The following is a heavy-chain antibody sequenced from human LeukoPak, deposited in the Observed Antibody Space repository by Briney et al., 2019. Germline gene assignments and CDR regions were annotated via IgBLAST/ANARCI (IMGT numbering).Heavy chain of an antibody. Sequence: GASVKVSFKASGYTFTSYAMNWVRQAPGQGLEWMGWINTNTGNPTYAQGFTGRFVYSLDTSVSTAYLQISSLKAEDTAVYYCARYSSSSGFDYWGQGTLVTVSS. CDR3: ARYSSSSGFDY. CDR1: GYTFTSYA. V-gene: IGHV7-4-1*02. CDR2: INTNTGNP. D-gene: IGHD6-6*01. J-gene: IGHJ4*02.